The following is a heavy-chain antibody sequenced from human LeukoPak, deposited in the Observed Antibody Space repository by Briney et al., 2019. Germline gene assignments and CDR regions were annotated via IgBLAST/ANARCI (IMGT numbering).Heavy chain of an antibody. Sequence: GMSLTLSCAASGFTFSDYGMHWVRQSPGKGLEGVAAIKGRLTISIYDAKTKLCLQMNNPRAEDTALYYCATDHRGPVDGSGWLNVFDFWGQGTMVTVST. CDR1: GFTFSDYG. D-gene: IGHD6-19*01. CDR3: ATDHRGPVDGSGWLNVFDF. J-gene: IGHJ3*01. V-gene: IGHV3-33*01.